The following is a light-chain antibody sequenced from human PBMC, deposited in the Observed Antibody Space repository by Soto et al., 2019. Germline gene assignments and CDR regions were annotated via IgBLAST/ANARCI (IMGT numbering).Light chain of an antibody. CDR3: QQYGSSPPIT. J-gene: IGKJ5*01. CDR2: GVS. V-gene: IGKV3-20*01. CDR1: QSVSSSY. Sequence: ELVFAQSPGTLSLSPGERATLSCRASQSVSSSYLAWYQQKPGQAPRLLIYGVSSRATGIPDRFSGSGSGTDFTLTISRLEPEDFAVYYCQQYGSSPPITFGQGTRLEIK.